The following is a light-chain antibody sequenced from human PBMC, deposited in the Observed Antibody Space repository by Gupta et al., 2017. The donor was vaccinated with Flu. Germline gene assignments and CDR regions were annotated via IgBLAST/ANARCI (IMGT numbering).Light chain of an antibody. CDR1: SSNFGIHNR. CDR3: TSYTSTNTGV. J-gene: IGLJ2*01. Sequence: SALTQPASVSGSPGQSITISCTGTSSNFGIHNRVSWYQQPPGTAPILICSEVSNRTAGVPDRFAASWAGNTALTTISGHGEEDDADCYYTSYTSTNTGVFGGGTRLTVL. CDR2: EVS. V-gene: IGLV2-14*03.